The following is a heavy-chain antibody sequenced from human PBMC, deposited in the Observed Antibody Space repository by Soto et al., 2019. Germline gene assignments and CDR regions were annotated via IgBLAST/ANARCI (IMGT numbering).Heavy chain of an antibody. D-gene: IGHD3-10*01. CDR3: AKQRAGYGSGSDTYYFDC. V-gene: IGHV3-23*01. Sequence: EVQLLESGGGLVQPGGSLRLSCSTSGFTFNTYAMNWVRQAPGKGLEWVSALSGSGGTTYYADSVRGRFTISRDNSKNTLFLQMNSLRAEDTALYYCAKQRAGYGSGSDTYYFDCWGQGTLVTVAS. CDR1: GFTFNTYA. J-gene: IGHJ4*02. CDR2: LSGSGGTT.